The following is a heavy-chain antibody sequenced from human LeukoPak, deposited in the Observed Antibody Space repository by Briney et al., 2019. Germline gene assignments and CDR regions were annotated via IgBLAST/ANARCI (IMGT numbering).Heavy chain of an antibody. J-gene: IGHJ3*02. CDR3: ARSGYCSSTSCLDAFDI. Sequence: SVKVSCKASGGTFSSYAISWVRQAPGQGLEWMGRIIPIFGIANYAQKFQGRVTITADKSTSTAYMELSSLRSEDTAAYYCARSGYCSSTSCLDAFDIWGQGTMVTVSS. V-gene: IGHV1-69*04. CDR2: IIPIFGIA. CDR1: GGTFSSYA. D-gene: IGHD2-2*03.